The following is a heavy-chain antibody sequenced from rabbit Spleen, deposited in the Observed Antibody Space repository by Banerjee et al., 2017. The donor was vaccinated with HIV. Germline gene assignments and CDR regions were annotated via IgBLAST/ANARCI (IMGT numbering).Heavy chain of an antibody. CDR1: GVSFSGNSY. J-gene: IGHJ6*01. Sequence: QSLEESGGGLVKPGASLTLTCIASGVSFSGNSYMCWVRQAPGKGLEWIACIDTGSSGFAYFATWAKGRFTISKTSSTTVTLQMTRLTAADTATYFCARDTSSSFSSYGMDLWGQGTLVTVS. D-gene: IGHD1-1*01. CDR2: IDTGSSGFA. CDR3: ARDTSSSFSSYGMDL. V-gene: IGHV1S40*01.